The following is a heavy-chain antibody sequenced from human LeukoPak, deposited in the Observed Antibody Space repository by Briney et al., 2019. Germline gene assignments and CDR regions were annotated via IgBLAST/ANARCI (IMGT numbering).Heavy chain of an antibody. J-gene: IGHJ5*02. D-gene: IGHD1-14*01. Sequence: GRSLRLSCAASGFTFSSYAMHWVRQAPGKGLEWVAVISYDGGNKYYADSVKGRFTISRDNSKNTLYLQMNSLRAEDTAVYYCAGIRMFDPWGQGTLVTVSS. CDR3: AGIRMFDP. V-gene: IGHV3-30*04. CDR2: ISYDGGNK. CDR1: GFTFSSYA.